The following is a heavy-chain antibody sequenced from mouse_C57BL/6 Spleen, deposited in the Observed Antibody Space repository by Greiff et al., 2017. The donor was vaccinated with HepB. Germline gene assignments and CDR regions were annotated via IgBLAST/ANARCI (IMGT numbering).Heavy chain of an antibody. CDR2: IDPSDSET. J-gene: IGHJ2*01. Sequence: QVQLQQPGAELVRPGSSVKLSCKASGYTFTSYWMHWVKQRPIQGLEWIGNIDPSDSETHYNQKFKDKATLTVDKSSSTAYMQLSSLTSEDSAVYYCARREGDGYYVNYWGQGTTLTVSS. D-gene: IGHD2-3*01. CDR1: GYTFTSYW. V-gene: IGHV1-52*01. CDR3: ARREGDGYYVNY.